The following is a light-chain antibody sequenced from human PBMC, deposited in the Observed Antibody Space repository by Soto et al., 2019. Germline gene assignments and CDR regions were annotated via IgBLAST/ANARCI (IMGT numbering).Light chain of an antibody. J-gene: IGLJ1*01. CDR2: EDS. V-gene: IGLV3-21*02. CDR3: QVWDSSSDQHV. CDR1: NIGTKS. Sequence: YELTQPPSMSVAPGQTASITCGGNNIGTKSVHWYQQKPGQAPVLVVYEDSDRPSGIPERFSGSNSGNTATLTIIRVEAGDEADYYCQVWDSSSDQHVFGTGTKVTVL.